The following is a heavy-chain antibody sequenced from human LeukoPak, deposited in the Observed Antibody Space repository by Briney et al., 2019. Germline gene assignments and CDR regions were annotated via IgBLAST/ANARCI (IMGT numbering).Heavy chain of an antibody. CDR2: IIPIFGTA. CDR1: GGTFSNYA. D-gene: IGHD2-2*02. J-gene: IGHJ6*03. V-gene: IGHV1-69*05. Sequence: SVKVSCKASGGTFSNYAISWVRQAPGQGLEWMGGIIPIFGTANYAQKFQGRVTITTDESTSTAYMELSSLRSEDTAVYYCARVQIPYCSSTSCDTERDYYYYMDVWGKGTTVTVSS. CDR3: ARVQIPYCSSTSCDTERDYYYYMDV.